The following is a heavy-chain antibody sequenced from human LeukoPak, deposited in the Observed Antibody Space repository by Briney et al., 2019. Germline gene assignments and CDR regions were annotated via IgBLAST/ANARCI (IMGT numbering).Heavy chain of an antibody. J-gene: IGHJ3*02. D-gene: IGHD6-6*01. V-gene: IGHV3-21*01. CDR2: ISFGSSYI. CDR1: GFTFSSYS. CDR3: ARGPKSIAARPGAFDI. Sequence: GGSLRLSCAASGFTFSSYSVNWVRQAPGKGLEWVSSISFGSSYIFYADSVKGRFTVYRDNAKNSLYLQMSSLRVGDTALYYCARGPKSIAARPGAFDIWGRGTVVTVSS.